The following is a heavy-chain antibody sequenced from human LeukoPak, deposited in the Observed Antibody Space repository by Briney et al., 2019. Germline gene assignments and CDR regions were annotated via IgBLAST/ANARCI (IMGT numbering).Heavy chain of an antibody. CDR1: GGSISSYY. CDR3: ARQLYSSGWYFQSGKYNWFDP. D-gene: IGHD6-19*01. Sequence: SETLSLTCTVSGGSISSYYWSWIRQPPGKGLEWIGYIYYSGSTSYNPSLKSRVTISVDTSKNQFSLKLSSVTAADTAVYYCARQLYSSGWYFQSGKYNWFDPWGQGTLVTVSS. V-gene: IGHV4-59*08. J-gene: IGHJ5*02. CDR2: IYYSGST.